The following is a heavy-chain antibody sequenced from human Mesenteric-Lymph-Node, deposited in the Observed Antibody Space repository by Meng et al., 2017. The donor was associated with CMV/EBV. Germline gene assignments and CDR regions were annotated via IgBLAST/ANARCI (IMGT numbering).Heavy chain of an antibody. J-gene: IGHJ5*02. CDR3: ARPHYYGSGSSPWFDP. CDR1: GGSISTGGYS. V-gene: IGHV4-30-2*03. D-gene: IGHD3-10*01. CDR2: IYHSGST. Sequence: QLQLQESGSGLVKPSQTLSLTCAVSGGSISTGGYSWNWIRQPPGKGLEWIGYIYHSGSTYYNPSLKSRVTISVDTSKNQFSLKLSSVTAADTAVYYCARPHYYGSGSSPWFDPWGQGTLVTVSS.